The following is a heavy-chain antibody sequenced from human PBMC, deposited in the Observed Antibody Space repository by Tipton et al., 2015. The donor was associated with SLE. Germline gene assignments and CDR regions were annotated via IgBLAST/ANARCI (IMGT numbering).Heavy chain of an antibody. J-gene: IGHJ4*02. Sequence: TLSLTCTVSGGSISSYYWSWIRQPPGKGLEWIGYIYYSGSTNYNPSLKSRVTISVDTSKNQLSLKLSSVTAADTAVYYCARTQYDFWSGYYGDWGQGTLVTVSS. D-gene: IGHD3-3*01. V-gene: IGHV4-59*01. CDR2: IYYSGST. CDR1: GGSISSYY. CDR3: ARTQYDFWSGYYGD.